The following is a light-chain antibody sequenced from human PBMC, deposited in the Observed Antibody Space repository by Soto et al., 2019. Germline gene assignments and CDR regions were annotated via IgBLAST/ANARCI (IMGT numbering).Light chain of an antibody. CDR1: QSVSSSY. Sequence: EIVLTQSPGTLSLSPGERATLSCRASQSVSSSYLAWYQQKPGQAPRLLIYGASSRATGIPDRFSGSGSGTDFTLTISRLEPEDFAVYYCQQYGSSPPETFGPETKVDIK. V-gene: IGKV3-20*01. J-gene: IGKJ3*01. CDR3: QQYGSSPPET. CDR2: GAS.